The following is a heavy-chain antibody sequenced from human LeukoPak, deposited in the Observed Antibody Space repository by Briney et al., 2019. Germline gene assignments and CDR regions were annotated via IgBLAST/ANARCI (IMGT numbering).Heavy chain of an antibody. D-gene: IGHD4-17*01. CDR3: ARAHTTVITHFDY. CDR2: ISSSSSYI. CDR1: GFTFSSYS. J-gene: IGHJ4*02. Sequence: GGSLRLSCAASGFTFSSYSMNWVRQAPGKWLEWVSSISSSSSYIYYADSVKGRFTISKDNAKNSLYLQMNSLRAEDTAVYYCARAHTTVITHFDYWGQGTLVTVSS. V-gene: IGHV3-21*01.